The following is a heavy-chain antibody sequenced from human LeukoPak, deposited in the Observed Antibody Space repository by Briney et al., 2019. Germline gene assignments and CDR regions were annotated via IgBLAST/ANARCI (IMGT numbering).Heavy chain of an antibody. CDR1: GGSFSGYY. Sequence: SETLSLTCAVYGGSFSGYYWSWIRQPPGKGLEWIGEINHSGSTNYNPSLKSRVTISVDTSKNQFSLKLSSVTAAETAVYYCASSSSGSADYWGQGTLVTVSS. V-gene: IGHV4-34*01. D-gene: IGHD1-26*01. CDR2: INHSGST. J-gene: IGHJ4*02. CDR3: ASSSSGSADY.